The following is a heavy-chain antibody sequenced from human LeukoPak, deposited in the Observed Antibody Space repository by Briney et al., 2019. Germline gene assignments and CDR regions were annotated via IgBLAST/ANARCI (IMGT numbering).Heavy chain of an antibody. J-gene: IGHJ4*02. CDR2: ISSGSGYT. D-gene: IGHD2-2*01. CDR3: ARDLIEVVPAAIV. V-gene: IGHV3-21*01. CDR1: GFTLSSYN. Sequence: GSLRLSCAASGFTLSSYNMNWVRQAPGKGLEWVSSISSGSGYTHYADSLKGRFTISRDNAKSSLYLQMSSLRAEDTAVYYCARDLIEVVPAAIVWGQGTLVTVSS.